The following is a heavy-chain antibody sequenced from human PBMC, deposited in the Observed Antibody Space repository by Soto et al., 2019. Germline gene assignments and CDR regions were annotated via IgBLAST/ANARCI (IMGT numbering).Heavy chain of an antibody. V-gene: IGHV1-8*01. CDR1: GYTFTSNK. Sequence: QVQLVQSGPEVRKPGPSVRVSSKVSGYTFTSNKINWVRQAIGQGLEWMGWMNPNSGNTGYVQKFQGRVTMTRNTSISTAYMELSSLRSEDTAVYYCAREINWRGLDYWGQGTLVTVSS. CDR2: MNPNSGNT. CDR3: AREINWRGLDY. D-gene: IGHD1-20*01. J-gene: IGHJ4*02.